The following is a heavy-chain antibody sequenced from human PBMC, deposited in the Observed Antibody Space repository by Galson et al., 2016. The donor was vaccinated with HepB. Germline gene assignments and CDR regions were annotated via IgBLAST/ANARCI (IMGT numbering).Heavy chain of an antibody. CDR3: ARAGVAYETSGYFYGQLDY. CDR1: GFTFSSYD. J-gene: IGHJ4*02. Sequence: SLRLSCAASGFTFSSYDMHWVRQATGKGLEWVSTIGTAGDTYYPGSVKGRFTLSRENAKSSLYLQMNSLRDDDTAVYFCARAGVAYETSGYFYGQLDYWGQGTLVIVSS. V-gene: IGHV3-13*04. CDR2: IGTAGDT. D-gene: IGHD3-22*01.